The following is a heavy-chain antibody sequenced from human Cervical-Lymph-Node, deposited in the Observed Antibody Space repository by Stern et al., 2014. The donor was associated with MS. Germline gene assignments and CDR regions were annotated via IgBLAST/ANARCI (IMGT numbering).Heavy chain of an antibody. V-gene: IGHV4-61*02. Sequence: QVQLQESGPGLVKPSQTLSLTCTVSGGSISSGSYYWSWIRQPAGKGLEGIGRIYTSGSTNYNPPLKSRVTISVDTPKNQFTLKLTFVTAADTAVYYCAREATVMDYYYGMDVWGQGTTVTVSS. CDR2: IYTSGST. CDR3: AREATVMDYYYGMDV. D-gene: IGHD4-11*01. CDR1: GGSISSGSYY. J-gene: IGHJ6*02.